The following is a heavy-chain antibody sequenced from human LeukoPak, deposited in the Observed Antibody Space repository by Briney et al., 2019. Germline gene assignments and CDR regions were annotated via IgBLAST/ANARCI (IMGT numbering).Heavy chain of an antibody. Sequence: SETLSLTCTVSGYSISSGYYWGWIRQPPGKGLEWIGSIYHSGTTYYNPSLKSRVTISVDTSKNQFSLKLSSVTAADTAVYYCARDLSYGSGSPGDYWGQGTLVTVSS. CDR3: ARDLSYGSGSPGDY. CDR1: GYSISSGYY. V-gene: IGHV4-38-2*02. D-gene: IGHD3-10*01. J-gene: IGHJ4*02. CDR2: IYHSGTT.